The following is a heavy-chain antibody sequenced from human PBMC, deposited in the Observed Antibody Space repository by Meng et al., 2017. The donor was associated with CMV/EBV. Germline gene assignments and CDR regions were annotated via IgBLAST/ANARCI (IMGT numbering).Heavy chain of an antibody. Sequence: GGSLRLSCAASGFTFSSYEMNWVRQAPGKGLAWVSYISSSGSTIYYADSVKGRFTISRDNAKNSLYLQMNSLRAEDTAVYYCARGRRGCSSTSCYKYFDYWGQGTLVTVSS. CDR1: GFTFSSYE. CDR3: ARGRRGCSSTSCYKYFDY. J-gene: IGHJ4*02. D-gene: IGHD2-2*02. V-gene: IGHV3-48*03. CDR2: ISSSGSTI.